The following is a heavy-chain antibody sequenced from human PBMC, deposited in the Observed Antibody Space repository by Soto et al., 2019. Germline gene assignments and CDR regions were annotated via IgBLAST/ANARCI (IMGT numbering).Heavy chain of an antibody. D-gene: IGHD3-10*01. CDR2: ISYDGSNK. J-gene: IGHJ6*02. V-gene: IGHV3-30*18. CDR1: GFTFSSSG. Sequence: QVQLVESGGGVVQPGRSLRLSCAASGFTFSSSGMHWVRQAPGKGLEWVAVISYDGSNKYYGDSVKGRFTISRDNSKNTLYLQMNSLRAEDTAVYYCAKDPAWFGEGPPFGYGMDVWGQGTTVTVSS. CDR3: AKDPAWFGEGPPFGYGMDV.